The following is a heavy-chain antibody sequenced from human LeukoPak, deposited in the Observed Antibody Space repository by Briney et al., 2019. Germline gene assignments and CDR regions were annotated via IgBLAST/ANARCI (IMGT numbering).Heavy chain of an antibody. Sequence: SETLSLTCTVSGGSISIYYWSWIRQPPGKGLEWIGYIYYSGSTNYNPSLKSRVTISVDTSKNQFSLKLSSVTDADTAVYYCARSLDYYYYYMDVWDKGTTVTVSS. V-gene: IGHV4-59*01. CDR2: IYYSGST. CDR3: ARSLDYYYYYMDV. J-gene: IGHJ6*03. CDR1: GGSISIYY.